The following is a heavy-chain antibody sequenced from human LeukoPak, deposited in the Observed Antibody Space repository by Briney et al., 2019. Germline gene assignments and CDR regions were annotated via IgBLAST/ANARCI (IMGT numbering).Heavy chain of an antibody. Sequence: SVKVSCKASGGTVSSYAISWVRQAPGQGLEWMGGIIPIFGTANYAQKFQGRVTITADKSTSTAYMELSSLRSEDTAVYYCASNIVVVPAAIGSWFDPWGQGTLVTVSS. D-gene: IGHD2-2*02. CDR1: GGTVSSYA. CDR3: ASNIVVVPAAIGSWFDP. V-gene: IGHV1-69*06. J-gene: IGHJ5*02. CDR2: IIPIFGTA.